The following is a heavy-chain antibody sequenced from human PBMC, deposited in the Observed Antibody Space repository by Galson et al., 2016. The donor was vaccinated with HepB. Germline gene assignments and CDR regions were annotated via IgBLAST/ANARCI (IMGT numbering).Heavy chain of an antibody. Sequence: ETLSLTCTVSGDSISNRIYYWGWIRQPPGKGLEWIGSVHYSGNFYYNPSLKSRAAISVDTSKNQFSLELNSVTAADTAVYYCARDGGGSYTLRWDNWFDPWGQGTLVTVSS. CDR1: GDSISNRIYY. CDR3: ARDGGGSYTLRWDNWFDP. D-gene: IGHD1-26*01. J-gene: IGHJ5*02. V-gene: IGHV4-39*07. CDR2: VHYSGNF.